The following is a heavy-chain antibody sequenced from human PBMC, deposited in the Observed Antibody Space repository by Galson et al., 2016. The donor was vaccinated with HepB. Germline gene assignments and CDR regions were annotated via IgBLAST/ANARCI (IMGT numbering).Heavy chain of an antibody. CDR1: GFTLSKYH. Sequence: SLRLSCAASGFTLSKYHMHWVRQAPGKGLEWVALSFHDEDYTYYPDSVKGRFTISRDNTKGTLYLRMNSLRDEDTAVYYCTREANDAFDIWGQGTMVTVSS. CDR3: TREANDAFDI. CDR2: SFHDEDYT. J-gene: IGHJ3*02. V-gene: IGHV3-30-3*01.